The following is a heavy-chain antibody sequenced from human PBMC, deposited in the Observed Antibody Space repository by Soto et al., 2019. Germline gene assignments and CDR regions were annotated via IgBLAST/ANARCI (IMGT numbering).Heavy chain of an antibody. J-gene: IGHJ6*02. Sequence: ASVKVSCKASGGTFSSYAISWVLQAPGQGLEWMGGIIPIFGTANYAQKFQGRVTITADESTSTAYMELSSLRSEDTAVYYCAQQQLSFQDHTYYYYGMDVWGQGTTVTVSS. CDR3: AQQQLSFQDHTYYYYGMDV. CDR1: GGTFSSYA. D-gene: IGHD6-13*01. CDR2: IIPIFGTA. V-gene: IGHV1-69*13.